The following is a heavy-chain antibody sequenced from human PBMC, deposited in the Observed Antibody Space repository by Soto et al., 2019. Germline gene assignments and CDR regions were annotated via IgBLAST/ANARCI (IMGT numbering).Heavy chain of an antibody. D-gene: IGHD6-13*01. J-gene: IGHJ6*02. CDR2: INHSGST. Sequence: QVQLQQWGAGLLKPSETLSLTCAVYGGSFSGYYWSWIRQPPGKGLEWIGEINHSGSTNYNPPLKSRVTISVDTSKNQFSLKLSSVTAADTAVYYCARGGMAERDYYYYGMDVWGQGTTVTVSS. CDR3: ARGGMAERDYYYYGMDV. V-gene: IGHV4-34*01. CDR1: GGSFSGYY.